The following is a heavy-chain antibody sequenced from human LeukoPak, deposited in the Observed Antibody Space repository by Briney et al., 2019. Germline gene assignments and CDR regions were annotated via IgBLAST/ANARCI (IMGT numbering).Heavy chain of an antibody. CDR2: IYYSGST. CDR3: ARDLEIAAAGPYYYYMDV. D-gene: IGHD6-13*01. V-gene: IGHV4-59*01. CDR1: GGSISSNY. J-gene: IGHJ6*03. Sequence: SETLSLTCTVSGGSISSNYWSWIRQPPGKGLEWIGYIYYSGSTNYNPSLKSRVTISVDTSKNQFSLKLSSVTAADAAVYYCARDLEIAAAGPYYYYMDVWGKGTTVTVSS.